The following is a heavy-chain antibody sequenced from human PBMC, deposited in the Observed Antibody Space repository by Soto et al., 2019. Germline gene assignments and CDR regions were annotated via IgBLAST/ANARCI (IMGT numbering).Heavy chain of an antibody. V-gene: IGHV3-23*01. Sequence: VGSLRLSCAASGFTFSSYAIIWVRQAPGKGLEWVSAISVSGGSTYYAVSLKGRFTISNDNSKNTQYLQMNSLRAEDTAMYYCARDGDVNTGFGKDYWGQGTLVNVSS. D-gene: IGHD3-16*01. CDR1: GFTFSSYA. CDR3: ARDGDVNTGFGKDY. CDR2: ISVSGGST. J-gene: IGHJ4*02.